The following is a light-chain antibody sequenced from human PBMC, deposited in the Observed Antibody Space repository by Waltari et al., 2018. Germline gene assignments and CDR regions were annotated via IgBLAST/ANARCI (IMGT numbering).Light chain of an antibody. CDR1: SSDVGGHDY. J-gene: IGLJ2*01. CDR2: DVN. V-gene: IGLV2-14*03. Sequence: SALSQPASVSGSPGQSITISCPGPSSDVGGHDYVSWYQQHPGKAPKLIIRDVNKRPSGVSNRFSGSKSGNTASLTISGLQAEDEADYYCSSYSTSSSLILFGEGTKVTVL. CDR3: SSYSTSSSLIL.